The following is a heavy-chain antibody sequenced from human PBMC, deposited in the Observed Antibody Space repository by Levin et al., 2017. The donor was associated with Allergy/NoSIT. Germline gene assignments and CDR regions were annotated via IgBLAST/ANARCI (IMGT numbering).Heavy chain of an antibody. Sequence: LSLPCAASGFTFRSTSINWVRQAPGKGLEWVSYISSGSSAIYYADSVKGRFTISRDNAQNSVYLQMNSLRDEDTAVYYCARGRSSGRAGMDVWGQGTTVTVSS. J-gene: IGHJ6*02. CDR3: ARGRSSGRAGMDV. CDR2: ISSGSSAI. D-gene: IGHD6-19*01. V-gene: IGHV3-48*02. CDR1: GFTFRSTS.